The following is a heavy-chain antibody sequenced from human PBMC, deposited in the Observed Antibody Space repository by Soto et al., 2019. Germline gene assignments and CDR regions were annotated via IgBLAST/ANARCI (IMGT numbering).Heavy chain of an antibody. CDR3: ARDFLPHSTKVVPAAMAYYMDV. CDR1: GFTLSGYS. CDR2: ISSSSSYI. D-gene: IGHD2-2*01. Sequence: PGGSLRLSCAASGFTLSGYSMNWVRQAPGKGLEWVSSISSSSSYIYYADSVKGRFTISRDNAKNSLYLQMNSLRAEDTAVYYCARDFLPHSTKVVPAAMAYYMDVWGKGTTVTVSS. J-gene: IGHJ6*03. V-gene: IGHV3-21*01.